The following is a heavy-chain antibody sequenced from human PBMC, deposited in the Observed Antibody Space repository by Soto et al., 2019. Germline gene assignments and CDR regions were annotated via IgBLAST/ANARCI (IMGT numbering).Heavy chain of an antibody. V-gene: IGHV1-3*01. CDR1: GYTFTSYA. Sequence: ASVKVSCKASGYTFTSYAMHWVRQAPGQRLEWKGWINAGNGNTKYSQKFKSRVTITRDTSASTAYMELSSLRSEDTAVYYCARSSGYYYVDYWGQGTLVTVAS. D-gene: IGHD3-22*01. J-gene: IGHJ4*02. CDR2: INAGNGNT. CDR3: ARSSGYYYVDY.